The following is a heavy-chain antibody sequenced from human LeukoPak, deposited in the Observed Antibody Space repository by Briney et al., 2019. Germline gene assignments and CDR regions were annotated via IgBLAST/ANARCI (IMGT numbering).Heavy chain of an antibody. CDR3: ARDPSRSWWGYFDY. CDR2: FSESSGSA. V-gene: IGHV3-23*01. Sequence: GGSLRLSCAASGFTLSSHAMSWVRQAPGKGLEWISTFSESSGSAHYADSVKGRFTISRDITKNTLYLQMNSLRAEDTAVYYCARDPSRSWWGYFDYWGQGALVTVSS. J-gene: IGHJ4*02. CDR1: GFTLSSHA. D-gene: IGHD6-13*01.